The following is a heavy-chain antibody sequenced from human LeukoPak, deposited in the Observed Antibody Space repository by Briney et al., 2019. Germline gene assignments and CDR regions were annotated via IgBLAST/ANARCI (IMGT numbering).Heavy chain of an antibody. Sequence: SETLSLTCAVSGGTITGYHWSWIRQPPGKGLDWIGYADSRGSTLYNPSLKSRVAISVDTSQRQLSLRLTSVTAADTAVYYCARVGSGSHFEYWGQGTLVTVSS. CDR2: ADSRGST. J-gene: IGHJ4*02. CDR1: GGTITGYH. D-gene: IGHD5-12*01. CDR3: ARVGSGSHFEY. V-gene: IGHV4-59*01.